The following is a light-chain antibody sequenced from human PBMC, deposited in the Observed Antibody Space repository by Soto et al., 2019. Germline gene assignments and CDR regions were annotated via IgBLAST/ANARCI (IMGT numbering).Light chain of an antibody. Sequence: DIQMTQSPSTLSGSVGDRVTITCRASQSISSWLAWYQQKPGKAPKLLIYHASTLESGVPSRFSGSGSGTEFTLTISSLQPDDFATYYCQQYGTYLWTFGQWTKVDI. V-gene: IGKV1-5*01. CDR3: QQYGTYLWT. CDR2: HAS. CDR1: QSISSW. J-gene: IGKJ1*01.